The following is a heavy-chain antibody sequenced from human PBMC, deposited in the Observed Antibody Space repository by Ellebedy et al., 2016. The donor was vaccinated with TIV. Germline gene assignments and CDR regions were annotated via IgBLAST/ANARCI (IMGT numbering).Heavy chain of an antibody. V-gene: IGHV5-51*01. CDR2: IYPGDSDT. CDR1: GYTFSNYW. J-gene: IGHJ4*02. D-gene: IGHD6-19*01. CDR3: ARRRFGSGPADY. Sequence: GESLKISCEGSGYTFSNYWIAWVRQMPGKGLEWMGIIYPGDSDTKYSASFGGQVTFSVDESITTVYLQWRSLKASDTAIYYCARRRFGSGPADYWGQGTLVTVS.